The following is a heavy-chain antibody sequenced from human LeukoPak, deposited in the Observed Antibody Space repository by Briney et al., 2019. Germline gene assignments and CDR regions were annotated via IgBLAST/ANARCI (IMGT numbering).Heavy chain of an antibody. CDR3: AGGPHMAAASY. Sequence: GGSLRLSCAASGFTFSNYWMTWVRQAPGKGLEWVANINRDGSERYYVDSVKGRFTISRDNARNSLYLQINSLKADDTALYYCAGGPHMAAASYWGQGTLVIVSS. J-gene: IGHJ4*02. D-gene: IGHD6-13*01. V-gene: IGHV3-7*03. CDR1: GFTFSNYW. CDR2: INRDGSER.